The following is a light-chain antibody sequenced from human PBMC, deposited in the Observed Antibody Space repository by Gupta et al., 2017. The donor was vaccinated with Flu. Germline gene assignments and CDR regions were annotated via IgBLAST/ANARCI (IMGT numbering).Light chain of an antibody. CDR2: DAS. CDR1: QGISNW. CDR3: QQTNSFPLT. J-gene: IGKJ4*01. V-gene: IGKV1-12*01. Sequence: DIQMTQSPSSVSASVGDRVTITCRASQGISNWLAWYQQRPGRAPNLLIYDASKLQSGVPSRFSGSRSGTEFSLTISRLQPEDFATYYCQQTNSFPLTFGGGTKVEIK.